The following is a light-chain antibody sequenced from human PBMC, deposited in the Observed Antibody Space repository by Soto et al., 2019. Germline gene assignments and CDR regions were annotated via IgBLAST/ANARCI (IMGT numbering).Light chain of an antibody. CDR3: AAWDDSLSDVV. CDR2: RNN. V-gene: IGLV1-47*01. CDR1: SSNIGTYY. Sequence: QSVLTQPPSASGTPGQRVTISCSGSSSNIGTYYVYWYQQLPGTAPKLLIYRNNQRPSGVPDRFSGSKSGTSASLAISGLRSEDEADYYCAAWDDSLSDVVFGGGTKLTVL. J-gene: IGLJ2*01.